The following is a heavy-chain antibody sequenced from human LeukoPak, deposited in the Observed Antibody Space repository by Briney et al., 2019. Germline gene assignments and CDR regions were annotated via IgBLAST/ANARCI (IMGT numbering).Heavy chain of an antibody. CDR1: GFTFSSYA. Sequence: QTGGSLRLSCSASGFTFSSYAMHWVRQAPGKGLEYVSAISSNGGSTYYADSVKGRFTISRDISKNTLYLQMSSLRAEDTAVYYCVKSVFGYSYGYGDYWGQGTLVTVSS. CDR3: VKSVFGYSYGYGDY. J-gene: IGHJ4*02. D-gene: IGHD5-18*01. CDR2: ISSNGGST. V-gene: IGHV3-64D*06.